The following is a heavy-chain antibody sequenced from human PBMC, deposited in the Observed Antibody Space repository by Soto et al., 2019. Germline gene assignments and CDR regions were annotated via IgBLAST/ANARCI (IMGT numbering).Heavy chain of an antibody. D-gene: IGHD1-7*01. CDR3: AREMELNHYYYGMDV. CDR1: GFTFSSYA. J-gene: IGHJ6*02. Sequence: TGGSLRLSCAASGFTFSSYAMHWVRQAPGKGLEWVAVISYDGSNKYYADSVKGRFTISRDNSKNTLYLQMNSLRAEDTAVYYCAREMELNHYYYGMDVWGQGTTVTVSS. V-gene: IGHV3-30-3*01. CDR2: ISYDGSNK.